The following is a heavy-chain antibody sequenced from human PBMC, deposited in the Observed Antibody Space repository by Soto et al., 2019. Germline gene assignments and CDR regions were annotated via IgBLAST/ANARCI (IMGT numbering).Heavy chain of an antibody. CDR2: ISAYNGNT. CDR1: GYTFTSYG. J-gene: IGHJ6*02. V-gene: IGHV1-18*04. Sequence: ASVKVSCKASGYTFTSYGISWVRQAPGQGLEWMGWISAYNGNTNYAQKLQGRVTMTTDTSTSTAYMELRSLRSDDTAVYYCARDGGYDSSNYYYYGMDVWGQGTTVTVSS. D-gene: IGHD3-22*01. CDR3: ARDGGYDSSNYYYYGMDV.